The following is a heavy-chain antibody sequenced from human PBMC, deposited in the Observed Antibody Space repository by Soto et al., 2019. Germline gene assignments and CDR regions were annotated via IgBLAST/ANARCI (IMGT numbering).Heavy chain of an antibody. J-gene: IGHJ3*02. D-gene: IGHD2-2*01. Sequence: GESLKISCKGSGYSFTSYWIGWVRQMPGKALEWMGIIYPGDSDTRYSPSFQGQVTISADKSISTAYLQWSSLKASDTAMYYCAGYRYCSSTSCPDAFDIWGQGTMVTVSS. CDR3: AGYRYCSSTSCPDAFDI. V-gene: IGHV5-51*01. CDR1: GYSFTSYW. CDR2: IYPGDSDT.